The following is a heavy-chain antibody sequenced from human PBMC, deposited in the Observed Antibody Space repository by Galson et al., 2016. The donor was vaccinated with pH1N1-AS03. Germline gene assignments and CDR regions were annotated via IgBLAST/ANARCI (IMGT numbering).Heavy chain of an antibody. CDR2: INFTSDYR. Sequence: SLRLSCAASGFSLSDYYMTWIRQAPGKGLEWVAYINFTSDYRHYADSVKGRFTISRDNAKDSLYLQMDSLRVEDTAVYYCARARGGEDAWSQDVWGQGTTVTVSS. V-gene: IGHV3-11*03. CDR3: ARARGGEDAWSQDV. D-gene: IGHD2-21*01. CDR1: GFSLSDYY. J-gene: IGHJ6*02.